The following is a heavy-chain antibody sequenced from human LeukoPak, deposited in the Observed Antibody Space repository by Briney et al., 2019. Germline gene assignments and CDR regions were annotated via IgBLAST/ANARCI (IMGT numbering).Heavy chain of an antibody. CDR2: ISSSRSYI. Sequence: AETLTLTCAASGFTFSSYSMNWLRQAPGKGLEWVASISSSRSYIYYAVSVKGRITISKVNLKNTLYLDMDTLGYEGTSEYCCAGGGFYRWGPGALVT. J-gene: IGHJ5*02. CDR1: GFTFSSYS. CDR3: AGGGFYR. V-gene: IGHV3-21*01. D-gene: IGHD3-10*01.